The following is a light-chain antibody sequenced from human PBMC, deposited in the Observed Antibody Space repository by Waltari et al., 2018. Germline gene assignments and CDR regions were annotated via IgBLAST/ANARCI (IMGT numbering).Light chain of an antibody. V-gene: IGLV1-40*01. J-gene: IGLJ1*01. Sequence: QSVLTQPPSGSGAPGQRGNISCTGSSSNIAARYDVHVYQHLPGTAPKVLIYGTTNRPSGVPDRFSASKSGTSASLAITGLQAEDEGYYYCQSYDSNLSGLVFGTGTKVTVL. CDR3: QSYDSNLSGLV. CDR1: SSNIAARYD. CDR2: GTT.